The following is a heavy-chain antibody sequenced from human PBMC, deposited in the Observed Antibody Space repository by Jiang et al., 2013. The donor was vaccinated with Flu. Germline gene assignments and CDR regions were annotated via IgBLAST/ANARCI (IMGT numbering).Heavy chain of an antibody. CDR3: ARHSPYYYDSSGLFDY. Sequence: PGESLRISCKGSGYSFTSYWISWVRQMPGKGLEWMGRIDPSDSYTNYSPSFQGHVTISADKSISTAYLQWSSLKASDTAMYYCARHSPYYYDSSGLFDYWGQGTLVTVSS. V-gene: IGHV5-10-1*01. J-gene: IGHJ4*02. D-gene: IGHD3-22*01. CDR1: GYSFTSYW. CDR2: IDPSDSYT.